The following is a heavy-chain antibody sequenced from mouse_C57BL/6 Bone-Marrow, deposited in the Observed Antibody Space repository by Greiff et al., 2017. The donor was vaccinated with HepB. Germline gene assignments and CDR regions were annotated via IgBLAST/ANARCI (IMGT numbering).Heavy chain of an antibody. Sequence: EVKLVESGGGLVKPGGSLKLSCAASGFTFSSYAMSWVRQTPEKRLEWVATISDGGSYTYYPDNVKGRFTISRDNAKNNLYLQMSHLKSEDTAMYYCARDLFYYGSSYDFDYWGQGTTLTVSS. CDR1: GFTFSSYA. V-gene: IGHV5-4*01. J-gene: IGHJ2*01. CDR3: ARDLFYYGSSYDFDY. D-gene: IGHD1-1*01. CDR2: ISDGGSYT.